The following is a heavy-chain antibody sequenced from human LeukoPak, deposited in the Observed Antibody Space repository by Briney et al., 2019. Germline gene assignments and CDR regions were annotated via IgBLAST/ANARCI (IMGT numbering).Heavy chain of an antibody. V-gene: IGHV4-59*01. CDR1: GGPIGSYY. Sequence: SETLSLTCTVPGGPIGSYYWSWIRQPPGKGLEWIGYIYSSGSTNYNPSLKSRVTISLDTSKNQFSLKLSFVTAADTAVYYCARGVAAPGTGGLSWFDPWGQGTLVTVSS. CDR3: ARGVAAPGTGGLSWFDP. CDR2: IYSSGST. D-gene: IGHD6-13*01. J-gene: IGHJ5*02.